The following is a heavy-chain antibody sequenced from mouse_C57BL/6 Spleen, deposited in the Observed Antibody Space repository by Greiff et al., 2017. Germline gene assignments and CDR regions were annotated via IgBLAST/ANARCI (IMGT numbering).Heavy chain of an antibody. CDR3: ARIERWLLLAWFAY. V-gene: IGHV8-8*01. D-gene: IGHD2-3*01. J-gene: IGHJ3*01. CDR1: GFSLSTFGMG. Sequence: QVTLKESGPGILQPSQTLSLSCSFSGFSLSTFGMGVGWIRQPSGKGLEWLAHIWWDDDKYYNPALKSRLTIAKDTSKNQVFLKIANVDTADTATYYCARIERWLLLAWFAYWGQGTLVTVSA. CDR2: IWWDDDK.